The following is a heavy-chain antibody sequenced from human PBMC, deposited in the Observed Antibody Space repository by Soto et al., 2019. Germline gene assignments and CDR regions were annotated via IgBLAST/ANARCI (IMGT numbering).Heavy chain of an antibody. D-gene: IGHD6-25*01. J-gene: IGHJ4*02. CDR1: GGTFSSYA. CDR2: IIPIFGTA. Sequence: QVQLVQSGAAVKKPGSSVKVSCKASGGTFSSYAISWVRQAPGQGLEWMGGIIPIFGTANYAQNFQGRVTLTADESTSTAYMALSSVRSEDTAVYYEERGAGGDTDYSGQGTQVTVSS. V-gene: IGHV1-69*12. CDR3: ERGAGGDTDY.